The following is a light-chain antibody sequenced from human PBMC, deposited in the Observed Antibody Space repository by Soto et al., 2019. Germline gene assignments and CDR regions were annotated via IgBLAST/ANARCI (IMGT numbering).Light chain of an antibody. Sequence: DIQMTQSPSTLSASVGDRVTITCRASQSISSWLAWYQQKPGKAPKLLIYQASTLESGVPSRFSGSGSGTEFTLTISSLQPDDFATDYCQQWNTYSGRTFGQGTKVEIK. CDR1: QSISSW. J-gene: IGKJ1*01. V-gene: IGKV1-5*03. CDR3: QQWNTYSGRT. CDR2: QAS.